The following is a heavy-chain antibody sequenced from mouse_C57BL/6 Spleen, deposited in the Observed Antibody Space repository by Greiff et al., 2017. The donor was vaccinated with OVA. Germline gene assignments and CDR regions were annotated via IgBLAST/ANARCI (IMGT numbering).Heavy chain of an antibody. V-gene: IGHV1-9*01. Sequence: VQLQQSGAELMKPGASVKLSCKATGYTFTGYWIEWVKQRPGHGLEWIGGILPGSGSTNYNEKFKGKATLTAETSSNTSYMQLSSLTTEDSAIYYAARDYDGSRHLMLLDYFDYWGQGTTLTVSS. J-gene: IGHJ2*01. CDR1: GYTFTGYW. CDR3: ARDYDGSRHLMLLDYFDY. CDR2: ILPGSGST. D-gene: IGHD1-1*01.